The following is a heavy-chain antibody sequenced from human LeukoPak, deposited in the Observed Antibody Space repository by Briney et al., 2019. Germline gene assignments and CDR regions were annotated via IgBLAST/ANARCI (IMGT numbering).Heavy chain of an antibody. CDR2: IYYSGST. CDR3: ARHYGSGSYYRKGTVLFDY. V-gene: IGHV4-59*01. Sequence: PSETLSLTCTVSGGSISSYYWSWIRQPPGKGLEWIGYIYYSGSTNYNPSLKSRVTISVDTSKNQFSLKLSSVTAADTAVYYCARHYGSGSYYRKGTVLFDYWGQGTLVTVSS. CDR1: GGSISSYY. J-gene: IGHJ4*02. D-gene: IGHD3-10*01.